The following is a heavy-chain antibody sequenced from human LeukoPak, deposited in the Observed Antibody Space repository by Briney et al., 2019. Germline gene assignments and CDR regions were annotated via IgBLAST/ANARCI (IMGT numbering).Heavy chain of an antibody. D-gene: IGHD1-26*01. CDR1: GGTFSSYA. J-gene: IGHJ6*02. Sequence: SVKVSCKASGGTFSSYAISWVRQAPGQGLEWMGRIIPILGIANYAQKFQGRVAITADKSTSTAYMELSSLRSEDTAVYYCATYVDGSYYHYYYGMDVWGQGTTVTVSS. CDR2: IIPILGIA. V-gene: IGHV1-69*04. CDR3: ATYVDGSYYHYYYGMDV.